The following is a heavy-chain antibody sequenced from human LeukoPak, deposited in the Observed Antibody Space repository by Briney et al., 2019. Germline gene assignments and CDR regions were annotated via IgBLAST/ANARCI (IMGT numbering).Heavy chain of an antibody. CDR2: ISYDGSDQ. Sequence: SGGSLRLSCAASGFSFSTYGMRWVRQAPGKGLEWVAVISYDGSDQYYADSVKGRFTVSRDNSKNTLYLQMNSLRAEDTAVYYCARIRITMVRGVFDYWGQGTLVTVSS. J-gene: IGHJ4*02. CDR1: GFSFSTYG. CDR3: ARIRITMVRGVFDY. V-gene: IGHV3-30*03. D-gene: IGHD3-10*01.